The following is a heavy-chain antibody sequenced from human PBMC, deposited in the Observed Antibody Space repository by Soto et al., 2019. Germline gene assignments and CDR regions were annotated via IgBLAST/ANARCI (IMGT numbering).Heavy chain of an antibody. CDR2: IWYDGSNK. Sequence: QVQLVESGGGVVQPGRSLRLSCAASGFTFSTYGVHWVRQAPGKGLEWVALIWYDGSNKYYADSVKGRFTISRDNSKNTLYLEMNSLTADDTAVYYCARGTSHYYYDMDVWGQGTTVTVSS. V-gene: IGHV3-33*01. J-gene: IGHJ6*02. CDR3: ARGTSHYYYDMDV. CDR1: GFTFSTYG.